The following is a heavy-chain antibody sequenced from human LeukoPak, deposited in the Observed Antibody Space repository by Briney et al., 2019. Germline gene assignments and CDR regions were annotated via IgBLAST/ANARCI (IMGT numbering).Heavy chain of an antibody. V-gene: IGHV3-7*01. CDR3: ARDQTGSLDY. J-gene: IGHJ4*02. Sequence: GGSLRLSCAASGFTFSNTWMAWVRQAPGKGLEWVANIKQDGSTRHYVDSVKGRFTISGDNAKKSLYLQMNSLRAEDTAVYYCARDQTGSLDYWGQGTLVTVSS. CDR2: IKQDGSTR. D-gene: IGHD1-26*01. CDR1: GFTFSNTW.